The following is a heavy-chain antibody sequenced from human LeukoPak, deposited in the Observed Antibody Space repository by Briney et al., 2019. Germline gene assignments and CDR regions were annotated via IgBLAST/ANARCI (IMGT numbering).Heavy chain of an antibody. D-gene: IGHD6-19*01. V-gene: IGHV3-9*01. CDR3: TKGPSGMAVAGSPKYFQH. CDR2: ISWNSGSI. Sequence: GGSLRLSCAASGFTFDDYAMHWVRQAPGKGLEWVSGISWNSGSIDYADSVKGRFTISRDNAKNSLYLQMNSLRAEDTALYYCTKGPSGMAVAGSPKYFQHWGQGTLVTVSS. CDR1: GFTFDDYA. J-gene: IGHJ1*01.